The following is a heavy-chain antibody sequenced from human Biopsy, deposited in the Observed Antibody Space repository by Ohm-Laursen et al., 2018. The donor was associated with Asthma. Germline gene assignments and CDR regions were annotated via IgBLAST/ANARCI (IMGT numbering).Heavy chain of an antibody. Sequence: SLRLSCAASGFTFSDYYMTWMRQAPGKGLEWVAGISYDGCTKYYADSVKGRFTISRDNAKNTLYLQMSSLRVEDTAIYYCAKEPRIYGENVTGMDVWGQGTAVNVSS. CDR2: ISYDGCTK. CDR1: GFTFSDYY. CDR3: AKEPRIYGENVTGMDV. V-gene: IGHV3-30*18. D-gene: IGHD4-17*01. J-gene: IGHJ6*02.